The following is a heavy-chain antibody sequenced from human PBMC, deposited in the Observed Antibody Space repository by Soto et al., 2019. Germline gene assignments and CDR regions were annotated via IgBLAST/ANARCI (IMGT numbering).Heavy chain of an antibody. CDR1: GDSVADNRAA. D-gene: IGHD5-18*01. Sequence: SQTLSLTCVISGDSVADNRAAWNWIRQSPSRGLEWLGRTYYRSTWYSDYAVSVKGRITINSDISTNQISLQLNSVTPEDTGVYYCARDEYSDSPPAIDYSGQATLVTVSS. V-gene: IGHV6-1*01. CDR2: TYYRSTWYS. J-gene: IGHJ4*02. CDR3: ARDEYSDSPPAIDY.